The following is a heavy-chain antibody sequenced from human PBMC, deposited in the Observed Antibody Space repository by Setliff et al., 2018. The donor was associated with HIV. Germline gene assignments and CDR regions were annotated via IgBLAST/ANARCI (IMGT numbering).Heavy chain of an antibody. CDR1: GGSISSSSYY. J-gene: IGHJ4*02. CDR2: IYYSGST. D-gene: IGHD6-6*01. V-gene: IGHV4-39*01. CDR3: ARLSSYRSSSYYFDY. Sequence: PSETLSLTCTVSGGSISSSSYYWGWIRQPTGKGLEWIGNIYYSGSTYCNPSLKSRVTMSVDTSKNQFSLKLNSVTAADTAVYHCARLSSYRSSSYYFDYWGQGALVTVSS.